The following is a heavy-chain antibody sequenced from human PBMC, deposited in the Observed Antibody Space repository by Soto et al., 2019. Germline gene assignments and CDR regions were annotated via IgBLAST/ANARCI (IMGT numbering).Heavy chain of an antibody. CDR2: INEDGSTL. V-gene: IGHV3-74*01. J-gene: IGHJ4*02. Sequence: EVQVVESGGGLVQPGGSLRLSCAASGFTLSSTWMHWVRQAPGKGLVWVSRINEDGSTLNYADSVRGRFSISRDTAKNTVYLQMNSLRAEDTAVYYCTSKPKGWGQGVLVTVSA. CDR1: GFTLSSTW. CDR3: TSKPKG.